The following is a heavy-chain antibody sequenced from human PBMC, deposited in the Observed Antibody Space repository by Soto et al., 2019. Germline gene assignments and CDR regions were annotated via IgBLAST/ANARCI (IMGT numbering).Heavy chain of an antibody. V-gene: IGHV1-69*02. J-gene: IGHJ6*03. Sequence: EASVKVSCKASGGTFSSYTISWVRQAPGQGLEWMGRIIPILGIANYAQKFQGRVTLTADKSTSTAYMELSSLRSEDTAVYYCAIGLSSKGYYDNLTTYRHFYYMDVWGNGTTVTVSS. CDR2: IIPILGIA. CDR1: GGTFSSYT. D-gene: IGHD3-9*01. CDR3: AIGLSSKGYYDNLTTYRHFYYMDV.